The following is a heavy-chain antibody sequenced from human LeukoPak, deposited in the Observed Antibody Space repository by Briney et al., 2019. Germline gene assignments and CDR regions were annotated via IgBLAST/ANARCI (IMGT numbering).Heavy chain of an antibody. J-gene: IGHJ4*02. D-gene: IGHD1-26*01. CDR3: ARLASGSYGPLTPFDY. V-gene: IGHV4-59*08. CDR2: IYYSGST. CDR1: GDSISSYY. Sequence: PSDTLSLPCTVSGDSISSYYWIWIRQPPGKGREWIGDIYYSGSTNYNPSLMSRVTISVDTSKNQFSLRLSSVTAADTAVYYSARLASGSYGPLTPFDYWGQGTLVTVSS.